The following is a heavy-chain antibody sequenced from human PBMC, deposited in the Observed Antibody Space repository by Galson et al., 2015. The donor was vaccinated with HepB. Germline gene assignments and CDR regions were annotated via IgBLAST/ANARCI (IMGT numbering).Heavy chain of an antibody. CDR2: ISGSGGST. CDR1: GFTFSSYA. D-gene: IGHD3-9*01. J-gene: IGHJ4*02. Sequence: SLRLSCAASGFTFSSYAMSWVRQAPGKGLEWVSAISGSGGSTYYADSVKGRFTISRDNSKNTLYLQMNSLRAEDTAVYYCAKISGYFDWLSPDFDYWGQGTLVTVSS. CDR3: AKISGYFDWLSPDFDY. V-gene: IGHV3-23*01.